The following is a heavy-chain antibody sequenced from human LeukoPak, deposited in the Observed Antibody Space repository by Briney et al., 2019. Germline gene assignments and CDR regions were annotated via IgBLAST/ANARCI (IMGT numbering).Heavy chain of an antibody. Sequence: GGSLSLSCAVSGFTFNTAWMSWVRQAPGKGLEYIGRIKSKTDGGTTYYAAPVKGRLTISRADSKNTLYLQMNGLKIEDTALYYCTADLRLWGQGTLVTVSS. J-gene: IGHJ1*01. CDR1: GFTFNTAW. CDR2: IKSKTDGGTT. D-gene: IGHD3-16*01. V-gene: IGHV3-15*01. CDR3: TADLRL.